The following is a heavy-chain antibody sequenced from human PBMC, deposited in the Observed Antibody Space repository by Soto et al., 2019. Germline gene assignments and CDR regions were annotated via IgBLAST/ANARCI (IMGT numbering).Heavy chain of an antibody. V-gene: IGHV3-33*01. CDR3: ARDAYYDFWSGYYSPDYYYYYGMDV. CDR1: GFTFSSYG. Sequence: GESLKISCAASGFTFSSYGMHWVRQAPGKGLEWVAVIWYDGSNKYYADSVKGRFTISRDNSKNTLYLQMNSLRAEDTAVYYCARDAYYDFWSGYYSPDYYYYYGMDVWGQGTTVTVSS. J-gene: IGHJ6*02. D-gene: IGHD3-3*01. CDR2: IWYDGSNK.